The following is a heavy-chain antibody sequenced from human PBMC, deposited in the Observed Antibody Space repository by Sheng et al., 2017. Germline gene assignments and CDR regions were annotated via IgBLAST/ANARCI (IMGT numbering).Heavy chain of an antibody. V-gene: IGHV3-48*03. J-gene: IGHJ5*02. CDR2: ISSSGTI. Sequence: EVQLVESGEAWYSLEGPLRLSCAASGFTFSSYEMNWVRQAPGKGLEWVSYISSSGTIYYADSVKGRFTISRDNAKNSLYLQMNSLRAEDTAVYYCARDREHRDWFDPWGQGTLVTVSS. CDR3: ARDREHRDWFDP. D-gene: IGHD1-1*01. CDR1: GFTFSSYE.